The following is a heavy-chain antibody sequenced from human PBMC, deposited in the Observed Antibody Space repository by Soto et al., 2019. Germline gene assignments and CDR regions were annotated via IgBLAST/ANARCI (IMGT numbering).Heavy chain of an antibody. J-gene: IGHJ1*01. CDR2: ISGGGGST. Sequence: GGSLRLSCGASGFTFSDYPLSWVRQAPGKGLEWVSSISGGGGSTYYADSVKGRFTISRDNSKNTVYLLMNSLTADDTAIYFCARDLGYHPDCWGQGTLVTVSS. V-gene: IGHV3-23*01. CDR1: GFTFSDYP. CDR3: ARDLGYHPDC. D-gene: IGHD2-2*01.